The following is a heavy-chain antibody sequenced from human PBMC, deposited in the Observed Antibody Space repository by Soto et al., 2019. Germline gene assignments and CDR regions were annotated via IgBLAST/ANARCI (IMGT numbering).Heavy chain of an antibody. V-gene: IGHV4-30-2*01. D-gene: IGHD3-10*01. Sequence: TLSLTCAVSGGSIIRGGYSWSWIRQPPGKGLEWIGYIYHSGSTYYNPSLKSRVSISVDRSKNQFSLKLSSVTAADTAVYYCDSEYYYGTCTHFWGQGTLVTVSP. J-gene: IGHJ4*02. CDR2: IYHSGST. CDR3: DSEYYYGTCTHF. CDR1: GGSIIRGGYS.